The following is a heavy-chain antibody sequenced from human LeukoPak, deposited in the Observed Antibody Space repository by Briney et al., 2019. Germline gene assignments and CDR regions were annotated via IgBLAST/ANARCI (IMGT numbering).Heavy chain of an antibody. CDR2: ISSSSYI. Sequence: GGSLRLSCAASGFTFSSYSMNWVRQAPGKGLEWVSSISSSSYIYYADSVKGRFTISRDNAKNSLYLQMNSRRAEDTAVYYCARADGYRSNSFDYWGQGTLVTVSS. CDR3: ARADGYRSNSFDY. V-gene: IGHV3-21*01. D-gene: IGHD6-19*01. CDR1: GFTFSSYS. J-gene: IGHJ4*02.